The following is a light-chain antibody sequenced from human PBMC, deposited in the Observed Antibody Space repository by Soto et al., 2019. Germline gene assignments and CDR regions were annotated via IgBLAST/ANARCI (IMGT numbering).Light chain of an antibody. V-gene: IGKV1-33*01. Sequence: DIQMTQSPSSLSASVGDRVTITCQASKDISNYLNWYQQKPGKAPKLLIYDASNLEIGVPSRFSGSGSGTDFTFTISSLQPEDIATYYCQQYDNLFTFGPGTKVDIK. CDR3: QQYDNLFT. CDR1: KDISNY. J-gene: IGKJ3*01. CDR2: DAS.